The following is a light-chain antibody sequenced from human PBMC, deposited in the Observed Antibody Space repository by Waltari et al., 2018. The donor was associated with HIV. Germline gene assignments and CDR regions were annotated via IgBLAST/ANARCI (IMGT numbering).Light chain of an antibody. CDR3: VGWDGSLSGYV. CDR2: KNY. Sequence: QSVLTQPPSASGTPGQTVTISCSGSSSNIGNDNVYWYQQLPGMAPKLLIYKNYQRPSVVPDRFAGSKSGTSASLAISGLRSEDEADYYCVGWDGSLSGYVFGAGTKVTVL. J-gene: IGLJ1*01. CDR1: SSNIGNDN. V-gene: IGLV1-47*01.